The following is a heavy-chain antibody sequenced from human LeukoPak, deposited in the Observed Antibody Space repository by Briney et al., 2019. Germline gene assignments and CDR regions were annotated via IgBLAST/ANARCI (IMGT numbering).Heavy chain of an antibody. CDR1: GGSISSGGYS. J-gene: IGHJ5*02. CDR3: ARTRADSDWFDP. CDR2: IYHSGST. D-gene: IGHD3/OR15-3a*01. V-gene: IGHV4-30-2*01. Sequence: SETLSLTCVVSGGSISSGGYSWSWIRQPPGKGLEWIGYIYHSGSTYYNPSLKSRVTISVDRSKNQFSLKLSSVTAADTAVYYCARTRADSDWFDPWGQGTLVTVSS.